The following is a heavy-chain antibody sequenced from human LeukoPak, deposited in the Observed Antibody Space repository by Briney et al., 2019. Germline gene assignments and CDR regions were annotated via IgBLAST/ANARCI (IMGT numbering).Heavy chain of an antibody. CDR2: IYSSGST. Sequence: PSETLSLTCTVSGGSISSYYWSWIRQLAGKGLEWIGRIYSSGSTNYDPSLRSRVTMSVDTSKNQFSLKLSSVTAADTAVYYCARDPNDFGDYGAFDIWGQGTLVTVSS. J-gene: IGHJ3*02. V-gene: IGHV4-4*07. CDR3: ARDPNDFGDYGAFDI. CDR1: GGSISSYY. D-gene: IGHD4-17*01.